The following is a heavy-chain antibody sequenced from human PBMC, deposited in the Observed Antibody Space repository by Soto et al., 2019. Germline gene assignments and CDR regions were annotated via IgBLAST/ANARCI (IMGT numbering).Heavy chain of an antibody. CDR1: GDSISSYY. J-gene: IGHJ6*03. CDR2: IHYSGST. D-gene: IGHD3-16*01. CDR3: ARLGGQFSASYYYFYLDV. V-gene: IGHV4-59*08. Sequence: SETLSLTCTVSGDSISSYYWSWIRQPPGKELEWIGYIHYSGSTNYNPSLKSQLTILVDTSKNQFSLKLSSVTAADTAVYYCARLGGQFSASYYYFYLDVWGKGATVTVS.